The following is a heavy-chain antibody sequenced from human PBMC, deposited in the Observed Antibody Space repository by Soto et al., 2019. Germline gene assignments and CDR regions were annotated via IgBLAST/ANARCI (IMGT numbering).Heavy chain of an antibody. Sequence: GGSLRLSCAASGFTFSSYSMNWVRQAPGKGLEWVSSISSSSSYIYYADSVKGRFTISRDNAKNSLYLQMNSLRAEDTAVYYCARDKVPGIAPEPSWFDPWGQGTLVTVSS. CDR3: ARDKVPGIAPEPSWFDP. J-gene: IGHJ5*02. V-gene: IGHV3-21*01. D-gene: IGHD6-13*01. CDR2: ISSSSSYI. CDR1: GFTFSSYS.